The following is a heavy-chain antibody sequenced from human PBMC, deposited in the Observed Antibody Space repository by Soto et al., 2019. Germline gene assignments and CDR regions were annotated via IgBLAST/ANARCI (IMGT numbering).Heavy chain of an antibody. CDR1: GYSFTSYW. Sequence: PGESLKISCKGSGYSFTSYWIGWVRQMPGKGLEWMGIIYPGDSDTRYSPSFQGQVTISADKSISTAYLQWSSLKASDTAMYYCARSYGYNYHYYYYGMDVWGQGTTVTVSS. J-gene: IGHJ6*02. D-gene: IGHD5-12*01. CDR3: ARSYGYNYHYYYYGMDV. CDR2: IYPGDSDT. V-gene: IGHV5-51*01.